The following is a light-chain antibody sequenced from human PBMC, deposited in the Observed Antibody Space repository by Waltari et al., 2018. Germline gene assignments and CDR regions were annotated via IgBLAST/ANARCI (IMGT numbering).Light chain of an antibody. CDR2: GAS. J-gene: IGKJ1*01. V-gene: IGKV3-20*01. CDR3: QHYLRLPVT. Sequence: EIVLTQSPGTLSLSLGERATVSCRASQSVSRALSWYPQKPGQAPRLLNYGASTRAPGIPDRFSGSGSGTDFSLTISRLEPDDFAVYYCQHYLRLPVTFGQGTTVEI. CDR1: QSVSRA.